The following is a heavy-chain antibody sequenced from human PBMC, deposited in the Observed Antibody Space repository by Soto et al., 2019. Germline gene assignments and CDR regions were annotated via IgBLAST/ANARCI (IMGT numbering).Heavy chain of an antibody. CDR1: GFTFSSYA. V-gene: IGHV3-30-3*01. J-gene: IGHJ5*02. Sequence: QVQLVESGGGVVQPGRSLRLSCAASGFTFSSYAMHWVRQAPGKGLEWVAVISYDGSNKYYADSVKGRFTISRDNSKNTLYLQMNSLRAEETAVYCCARDPYCGGDCLSGPGAGWFDPWGQGTLVTVSS. D-gene: IGHD2-21*02. CDR2: ISYDGSNK. CDR3: ARDPYCGGDCLSGPGAGWFDP.